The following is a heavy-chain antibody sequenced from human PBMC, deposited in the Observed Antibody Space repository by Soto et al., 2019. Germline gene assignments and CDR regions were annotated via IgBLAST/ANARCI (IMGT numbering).Heavy chain of an antibody. V-gene: IGHV1-18*01. Sequence: QVHLVQSGAEVKKPGASVKVSCKGSGYGFTTSGITWVRQAPGQGLEWMAWISAHNGNTNYAQKLQGRVTVTRDTSTSTAYMELRSLRSDVTAVYYCARGRYGDYWGQGALVTGSS. CDR3: ARGRYGDY. D-gene: IGHD1-1*01. CDR1: GYGFTTSG. CDR2: ISAHNGNT. J-gene: IGHJ4*02.